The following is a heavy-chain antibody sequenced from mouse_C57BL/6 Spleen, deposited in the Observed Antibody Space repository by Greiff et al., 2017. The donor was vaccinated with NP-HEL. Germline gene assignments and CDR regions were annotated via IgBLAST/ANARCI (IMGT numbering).Heavy chain of an antibody. CDR3: ARYGSSYQYYFDY. Sequence: VQLQQSGAELVKPGASVKISCKASGYAFSSYWMNWVKQRPGKGLEWIGQIYPGDGDTNYNGKFKGKATLTADKSSSTAYMQLSSLTSEDSAVYFCARYGSSYQYYFDYWGQGTTLTVSS. CDR2: IYPGDGDT. D-gene: IGHD1-1*01. CDR1: GYAFSSYW. V-gene: IGHV1-80*01. J-gene: IGHJ2*01.